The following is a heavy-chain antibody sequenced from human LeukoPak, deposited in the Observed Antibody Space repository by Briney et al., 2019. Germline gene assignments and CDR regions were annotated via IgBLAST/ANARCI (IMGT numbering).Heavy chain of an antibody. J-gene: IGHJ4*02. Sequence: SETLSLTCAVYGGSFSGYYWSWIRQPPGKGLEWIGYIYYSGSTNYNPSLKSRVTISVDTSKNQFSLKLSSVTAADAAVYYCARDRSLYDSSGSADPYYFDYWGQGTLVTVSS. CDR1: GGSFSGYY. CDR3: ARDRSLYDSSGSADPYYFDY. V-gene: IGHV4-59*01. D-gene: IGHD3-22*01. CDR2: IYYSGST.